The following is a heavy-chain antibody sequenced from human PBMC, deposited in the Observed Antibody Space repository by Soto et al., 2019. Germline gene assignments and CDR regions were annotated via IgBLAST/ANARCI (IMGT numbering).Heavy chain of an antibody. CDR2: ISGSGGST. D-gene: IGHD3-10*01. V-gene: IGHV3-23*01. J-gene: IGHJ4*02. CDR3: AKNTRPHITMVRGVIYFDY. CDR1: GFTFSSYA. Sequence: GGSLRLSCAASGFTFSSYAMSWVRQAPGKGLEWVSAISGSGGSTYYADSVKGRFTISRDNSKNTLYLQMNSLRAEDTAVYYCAKNTRPHITMVRGVIYFDYWGQGTLVTVSS.